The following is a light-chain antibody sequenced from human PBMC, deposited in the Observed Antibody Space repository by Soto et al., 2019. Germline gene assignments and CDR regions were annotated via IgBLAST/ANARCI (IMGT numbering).Light chain of an antibody. CDR3: QQYGNLPRT. J-gene: IGKJ1*01. V-gene: IGKV1-33*01. CDR2: DAS. CDR1: QDISNY. Sequence: DIQMTQSPSSLSASVGDRVTITCQASQDISNYLNWYQQKPGQAPKLLIYDASNLKTGVPSRFTGSESGTDFTFTISSLQPEDIATYYCQQYGNLPRTFGQGTKVEIK.